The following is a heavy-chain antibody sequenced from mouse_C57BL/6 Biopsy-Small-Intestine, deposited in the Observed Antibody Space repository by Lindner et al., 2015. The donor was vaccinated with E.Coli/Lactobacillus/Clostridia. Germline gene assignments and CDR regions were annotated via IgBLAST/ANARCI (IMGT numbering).Heavy chain of an antibody. V-gene: IGHV1-81*01. D-gene: IGHD2-12*01. CDR1: GGTFSSYA. CDR2: IIPMFGTT. Sequence: SVKVSCKASGGTFSSYAISWVRQAPGQGLEWMGGIIPMFGTTNYAQKFQGRVTITADESTSTAYMELSSLRSEDTAVCYCARVYYYASGSYYKLGESFDIWGQGTMVTVSS. J-gene: IGHJ3*01. CDR3: ARVYYYASGSYYKLGESFDI.